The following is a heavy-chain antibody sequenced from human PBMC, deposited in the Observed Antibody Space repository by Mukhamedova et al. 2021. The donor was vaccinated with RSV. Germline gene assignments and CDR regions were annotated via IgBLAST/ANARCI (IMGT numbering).Heavy chain of an antibody. CDR3: ARDPNRSGHRYFDL. V-gene: IGHV1-3*01. Sequence: FQGRVTITRDTSASTAYMELSSLRSEDTAVYYCARDPNRSGHRYFDLWGRGTLVTVSS. J-gene: IGHJ2*01.